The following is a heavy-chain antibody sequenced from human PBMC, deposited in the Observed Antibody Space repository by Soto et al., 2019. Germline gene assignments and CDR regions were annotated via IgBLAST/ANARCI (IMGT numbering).Heavy chain of an antibody. V-gene: IGHV4-34*01. CDR2: INHLGSI. J-gene: IGHJ6*03. Sequence: SETLSLTCVVSGGSLSDYFWSWIRQPPGLALEWIGEINHLGSINYNPSPKSRVTMSVDTSKNQFSLTLNSVTAADTATYYCARGGISHWAYFYYMDVWDRGTTVTVSS. D-gene: IGHD2-21*01. CDR1: GGSLSDYF. CDR3: ARGGISHWAYFYYMDV.